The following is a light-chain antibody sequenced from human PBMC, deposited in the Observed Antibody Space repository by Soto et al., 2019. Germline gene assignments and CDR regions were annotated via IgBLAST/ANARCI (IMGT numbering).Light chain of an antibody. CDR1: QSVSNN. J-gene: IGKJ1*01. CDR3: QQYNNWWT. CDR2: GAS. Sequence: EIVMTQSPVTLSVTPGERATLSCRASQSVSNNLAWYQQKPGQAPRLLIYGASTRATGIPARFSGSGSGTEFTLTISSLQSEDFAVYYCQQYNNWWTFGQGTKVDIK. V-gene: IGKV3-15*01.